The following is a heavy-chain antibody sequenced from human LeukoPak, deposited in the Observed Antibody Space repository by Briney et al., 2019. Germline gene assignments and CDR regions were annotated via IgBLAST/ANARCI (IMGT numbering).Heavy chain of an antibody. J-gene: IGHJ5*02. Sequence: ASVKVSCKASGYTFTSYGISWVRQAPGQGLEWMGWISAYNGNTNYAQKLQGRVTMTTDTSTSTAYMELRSLRSDDTAVFYCARPMYSSSWYGEDNWFDPWGQGTLVTVSS. CDR1: GYTFTSYG. CDR2: ISAYNGNT. CDR3: ARPMYSSSWYGEDNWFDP. V-gene: IGHV1-18*01. D-gene: IGHD6-13*01.